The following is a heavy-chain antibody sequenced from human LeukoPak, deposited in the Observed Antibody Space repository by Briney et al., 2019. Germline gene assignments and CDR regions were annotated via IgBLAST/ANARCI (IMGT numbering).Heavy chain of an antibody. CDR1: GFTFSTYW. V-gene: IGHV3-7*01. D-gene: IGHD2-21*02. Sequence: GGSLRLSCAASGFTFSTYWMGWVRQAPGKGLEWLANINQGGSEKYYVDSVKGRFTISRDNAKNSLFLQMNSLRAEDTAVYYCARDVGDLWGQGTLVTVSS. CDR3: ARDVGDL. CDR2: INQGGSEK. J-gene: IGHJ4*02.